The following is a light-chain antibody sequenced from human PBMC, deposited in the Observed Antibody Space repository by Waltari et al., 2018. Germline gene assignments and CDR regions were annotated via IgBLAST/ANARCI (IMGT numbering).Light chain of an antibody. CDR3: CSYAGSSTLV. J-gene: IGLJ2*01. CDR1: SSDVGNYNL. Sequence: QSALTQPAPVSGSPGHSITISCTGPSSDVGNYNLVSWYQHHPGKAPKLMIYEVSKRPSGVSNRFSGSKSGNTASLTISGLQAEDEADYYCCSYAGSSTLVFGGGTKLTVL. CDR2: EVS. V-gene: IGLV2-23*02.